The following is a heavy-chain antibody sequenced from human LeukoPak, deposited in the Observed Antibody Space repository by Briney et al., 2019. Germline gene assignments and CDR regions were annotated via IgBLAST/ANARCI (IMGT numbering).Heavy chain of an antibody. J-gene: IGHJ5*02. CDR1: GGSISSYY. D-gene: IGHD3-9*01. V-gene: IGHV4-59*01. Sequence: SETLSLTCTVSGGSISSYYWSWIRQPPGKGLEWIGYIYYSGSTNYNPSLKSRVTISVDTSKNQFSLKLSSVTAADTAVYYCARVSDDILTGHLTHPWGQGTLVTVSS. CDR3: ARVSDDILTGHLTHP. CDR2: IYYSGST.